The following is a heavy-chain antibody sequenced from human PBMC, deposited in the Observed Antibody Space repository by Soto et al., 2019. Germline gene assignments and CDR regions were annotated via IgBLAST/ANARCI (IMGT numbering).Heavy chain of an antibody. V-gene: IGHV1-18*01. CDR2: ISAYNGNT. D-gene: IGHD3-22*01. CDR1: GYKFTSQW. J-gene: IGHJ4*02. Sequence: GYKFTSQWMRYVEQTPLRWREWMGCISAYNGNTNYAQKLQGRVTMTTDTSTSTAYMELRSLRSDDTAVYYCARVFLAGYYYGSSGYDYWGQGTLVTVSS. CDR3: ARVFLAGYYYGSSGYDY.